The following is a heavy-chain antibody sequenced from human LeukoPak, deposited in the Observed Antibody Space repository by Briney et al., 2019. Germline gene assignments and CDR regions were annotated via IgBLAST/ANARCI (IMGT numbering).Heavy chain of an antibody. Sequence: GGSLRLSCAAPGFIFSSYAMSWVRQAPGKGLEWVSTISGSGNTTYYADCVKGRFTISRDNTKNTLYLQMDSLRAEDTALYFCAKSNTTSWCSFGYWGQGTLVSVSS. V-gene: IGHV3-23*01. CDR3: AKSNTTSWCSFGY. D-gene: IGHD6-13*01. CDR2: ISGSGNTT. CDR1: GFIFSSYA. J-gene: IGHJ4*02.